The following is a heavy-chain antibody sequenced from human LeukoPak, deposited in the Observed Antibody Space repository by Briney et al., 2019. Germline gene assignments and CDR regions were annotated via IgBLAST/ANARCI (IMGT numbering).Heavy chain of an antibody. CDR1: GGSFSGYY. Sequence: SETLSLTCAVYGGSFSGYYWSWIRQPPGKGLEWIGGINHSGSTNYNPSLKSRVTISVYTSKNQFSLKLSSVTAADTAVYYCARGDGGYSGYDSYYYYMDVWGKGTTVTVSS. CDR2: INHSGST. D-gene: IGHD5-12*01. J-gene: IGHJ6*03. V-gene: IGHV4-34*01. CDR3: ARGDGGYSGYDSYYYYMDV.